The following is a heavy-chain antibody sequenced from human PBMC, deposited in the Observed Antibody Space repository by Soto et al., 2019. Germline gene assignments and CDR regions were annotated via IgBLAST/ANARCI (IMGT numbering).Heavy chain of an antibody. J-gene: IGHJ6*02. D-gene: IGHD2-15*01. CDR2: IYYSGST. Sequence: TSETLSLTCTVSGGSISSGGYYWSWIRQHPGKGLEWIGYIYYSGSTYYNPSLKSRVTISVDTSKNQFSLKLSSVTAADTAVYYCARDGHGVDCSGGSCYSYYYGMDVWGQGTTVTVSS. V-gene: IGHV4-31*03. CDR1: GGSISSGGYY. CDR3: ARDGHGVDCSGGSCYSYYYGMDV.